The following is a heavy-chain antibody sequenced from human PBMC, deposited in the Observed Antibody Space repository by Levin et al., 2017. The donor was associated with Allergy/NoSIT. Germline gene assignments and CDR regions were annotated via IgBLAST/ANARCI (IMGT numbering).Heavy chain of an antibody. CDR3: ARGGIGAAAGYFDAFDI. J-gene: IGHJ3*02. Sequence: LSLTCAASGFTFSSYWMSWVRQAPGKGLEWVANIKQDGSEKYYVDSVKGRFTISRDNAKNSLYLQMNSLRAEDTAVYYCARGGIGAAAGYFDAFDIWGQGTMVTVSS. CDR1: GFTFSSYW. V-gene: IGHV3-7*01. D-gene: IGHD6-13*01. CDR2: IKQDGSEK.